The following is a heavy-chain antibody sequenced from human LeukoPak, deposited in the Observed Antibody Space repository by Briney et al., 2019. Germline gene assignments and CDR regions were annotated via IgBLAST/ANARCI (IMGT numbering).Heavy chain of an antibody. D-gene: IGHD2-2*01. Sequence: PSETLSLTCTVSGGSISSHLWNWIRQTPGKGLEWLGRISYSGSTIYNPSLKSRITISVDTSKDQVSLKLSSVTAADTAVYYCARVRLGYCSSTSCPWSWYFDLWGRGTLVTVSS. CDR3: ARVRLGYCSSTSCPWSWYFDL. CDR1: GGSISSHL. J-gene: IGHJ2*01. CDR2: ISYSGST. V-gene: IGHV4-59*08.